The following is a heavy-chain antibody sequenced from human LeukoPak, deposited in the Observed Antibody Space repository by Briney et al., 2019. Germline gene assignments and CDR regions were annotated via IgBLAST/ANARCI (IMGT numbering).Heavy chain of an antibody. D-gene: IGHD5-18*01. Sequence: GRSLRLSCATSGFTFSSYGMHWVRQAPGKGLEWVAVISYDGSNKYYADSVKGRFTISRDNSKNTLYLQMNSLRAEDTAVYYCAKDNVDTVTGTNWFDPWGQGTLVTVSS. CDR3: AKDNVDTVTGTNWFDP. CDR1: GFTFSSYG. V-gene: IGHV3-30*18. J-gene: IGHJ5*02. CDR2: ISYDGSNK.